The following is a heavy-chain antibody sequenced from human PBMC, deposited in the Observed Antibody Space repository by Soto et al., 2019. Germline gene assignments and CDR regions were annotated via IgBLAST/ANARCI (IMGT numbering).Heavy chain of an antibody. V-gene: IGHV3-7*05. CDR2: MKQDGGEK. J-gene: IGHJ4*02. CDR3: ARLITPRVLDS. D-gene: IGHD1-20*01. Sequence: EGQLVESGGGLVQPGGSLRLSCAASGFTFSNYWMSWVRQAPGKGLEWVANMKQDGGEKDYVGSVKGRFTISRDNAKNSLYLQMNSLTTEDTDVYYCARLITPRVLDSWGQGTLVTVSS. CDR1: GFTFSNYW.